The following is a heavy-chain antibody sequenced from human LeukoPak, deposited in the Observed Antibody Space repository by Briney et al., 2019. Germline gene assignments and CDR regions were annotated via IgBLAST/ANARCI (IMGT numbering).Heavy chain of an antibody. D-gene: IGHD3-3*01. CDR2: ISGSGGST. J-gene: IGHJ4*02. Sequence: GGSLRLSCAASGFTFSSYAMSRVRQAPGKGLEWVSAISGSGGSTYYADSVKGRFTISRDNSKNTLYLQMNSLRAEDTAVYYCAKDPSARITIFGVVIGGGWDYWGQGTLVTVSS. V-gene: IGHV3-23*01. CDR3: AKDPSARITIFGVVIGGGWDY. CDR1: GFTFSSYA.